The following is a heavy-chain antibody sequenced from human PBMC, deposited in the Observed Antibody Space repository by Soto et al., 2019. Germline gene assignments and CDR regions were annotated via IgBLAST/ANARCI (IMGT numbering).Heavy chain of an antibody. CDR3: AHRRPWLGREWFDP. CDR1: GFSLSTSGVG. V-gene: IGHV2-5*02. D-gene: IGHD6-19*01. CDR2: IYWDDDK. Sequence: QITLKESGPTLVKPTQTLTLTCTFSGFSLSTSGVGVGWIRQPPGKALEWLALIYWDDDKRYSPSLKSRLTFPHDTSTNQVVLTMTTMDPGDTAPYSCAHRRPWLGREWFDPWGQGTLVTVSS. J-gene: IGHJ5*02.